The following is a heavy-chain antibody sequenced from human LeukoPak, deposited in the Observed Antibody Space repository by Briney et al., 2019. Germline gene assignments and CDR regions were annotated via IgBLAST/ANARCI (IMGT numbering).Heavy chain of an antibody. Sequence: GGSLRLSCAVSGLTVSTNYMSWARHAPGKGLGWGTAIYSGASTYYADSVKGRFTISRDNSKNPLYLQMNGLRAEDRAGYYCARDSIMITFGGVISWGEGTLVTVSS. CDR2: IYSGAST. CDR3: ARDSIMITFGGVIS. V-gene: IGHV3-66*02. CDR1: GLTVSTNY. J-gene: IGHJ4*02. D-gene: IGHD3-16*02.